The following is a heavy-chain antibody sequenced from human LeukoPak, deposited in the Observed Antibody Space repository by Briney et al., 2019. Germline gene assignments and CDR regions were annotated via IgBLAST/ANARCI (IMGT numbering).Heavy chain of an antibody. J-gene: IGHJ4*02. V-gene: IGHV4-34*01. CDR1: GGSISSYY. CDR2: VIHDGAT. Sequence: SETLSLTCTVSGGSISSYYWTWIRQPPGKGLEWIGEVIHDGATNYSPSLGSRVTISIDTSKNQFSLRLTSVTAADTAVYYCARGPYYFDSDSGYYYWGQGTLVSVSS. CDR3: ARGPYYFDSDSGYYY. D-gene: IGHD3-22*01.